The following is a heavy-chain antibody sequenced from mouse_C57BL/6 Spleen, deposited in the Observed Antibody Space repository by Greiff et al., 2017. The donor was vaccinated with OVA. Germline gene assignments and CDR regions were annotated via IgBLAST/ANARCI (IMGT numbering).Heavy chain of an antibody. Sequence: QVQLQQPGAELVRPGTSVKLSCKASGYTFTSYWMHWVKQRPGQGLEWIGVIDPSDSYTNYNQKFKGKATLTVDTSSSKAYMQLSILTSEDSAVYYCARSGTASWFAYWGQGTLVTVSA. CDR2: IDPSDSYT. D-gene: IGHD4-1*01. V-gene: IGHV1-59*01. CDR3: ARSGTASWFAY. J-gene: IGHJ3*01. CDR1: GYTFTSYW.